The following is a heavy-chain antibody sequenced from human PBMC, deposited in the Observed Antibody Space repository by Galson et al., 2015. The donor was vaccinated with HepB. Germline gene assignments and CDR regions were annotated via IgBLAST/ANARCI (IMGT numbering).Heavy chain of an antibody. J-gene: IGHJ4*02. CDR1: GFTLSSYG. Sequence: SLRLSCAASGFTLSSYGMHWVRQAPGKGLEWVAVIWYDGSNKYYAGSVKGRFTISRDNSKNTLYLQMNSLRAEDTAVYYCARSPYSSSWWGGIDYWGQGTLVTVSS. CDR2: IWYDGSNK. D-gene: IGHD6-13*01. V-gene: IGHV3-33*01. CDR3: ARSPYSSSWWGGIDY.